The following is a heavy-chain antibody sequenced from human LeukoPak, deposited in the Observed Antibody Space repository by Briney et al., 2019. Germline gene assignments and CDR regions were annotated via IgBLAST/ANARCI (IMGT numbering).Heavy chain of an antibody. CDR1: GYTFTTYG. CDR2: ISGYNGNT. D-gene: IGHD4-17*01. Sequence: ASVKVSCKASGYTFTTYGISWVRQAAGQGLEWMGWISGYNGNTKYAQNFQGRVTVSTDTSTTTAYMELRSLRSDDTAVYYCARDWWYGDYSIGNNWGQGTLVTVSS. J-gene: IGHJ4*02. V-gene: IGHV1-18*01. CDR3: ARDWWYGDYSIGNN.